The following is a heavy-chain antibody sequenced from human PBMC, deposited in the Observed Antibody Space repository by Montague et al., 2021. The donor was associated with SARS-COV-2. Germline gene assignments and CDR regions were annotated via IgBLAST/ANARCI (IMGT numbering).Heavy chain of an antibody. CDR3: ARVGNYLGFY. Sequence: SETLSLTCTVSGDSVSGGRYFWTWVRQAPGKGLEWIGYIFYFGDVSYNPSLRSRVTISVDTSNNQFSLRLSSVTAADTAKYYCARVGNYLGFYWSQGTLVTVSS. CDR2: IFYFGDV. J-gene: IGHJ4*02. D-gene: IGHD3-10*01. V-gene: IGHV4-61*01. CDR1: GDSVSGGRYF.